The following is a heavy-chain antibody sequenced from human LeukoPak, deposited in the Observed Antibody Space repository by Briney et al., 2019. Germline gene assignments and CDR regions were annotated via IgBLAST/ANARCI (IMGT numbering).Heavy chain of an antibody. Sequence: SETLSLTCAVYGGSFSDYYWSWIRQPPGKGLEWIGEINHSGSTNYNPSLKSRVTISVDTSKNQFSLKLSSVTAADTAVYYCASSCSGGSCSTPTRLDYWGQGILVSVSS. CDR1: GGSFSDYY. V-gene: IGHV4-34*01. D-gene: IGHD2-15*01. CDR3: ASSCSGGSCSTPTRLDY. J-gene: IGHJ4*02. CDR2: INHSGST.